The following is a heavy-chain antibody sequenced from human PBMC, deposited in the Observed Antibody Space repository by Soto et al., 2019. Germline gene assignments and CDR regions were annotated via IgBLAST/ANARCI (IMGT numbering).Heavy chain of an antibody. CDR3: GRGSGPRGRPY. J-gene: IGHJ1*01. Sequence: WGTLRLSCAASGFIFTNYWMHWVRQAPGERLVWVARISGDWTTTTYVDSAKGRFTISKDNAKNTVYLQMNGLRTEDTAVYYCGRGSGPRGRPYWGQGITVTVS. V-gene: IGHV3-74*01. D-gene: IGHD3-16*01. CDR2: ISGDWTTT. CDR1: GFIFTNYW.